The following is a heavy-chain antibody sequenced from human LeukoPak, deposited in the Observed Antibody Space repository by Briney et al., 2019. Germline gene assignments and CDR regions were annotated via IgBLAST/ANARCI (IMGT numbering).Heavy chain of an antibody. Sequence: PGGSLRLSCAASGFTFSGYGMHWVRQAPGNGLEWVAVIWNDGSNKYYADSVKGRFTISRDNSKNTLYLQMNSLRAEDTAVYYCARDPSGGYDYWGQGTLVTVSS. D-gene: IGHD1-26*01. J-gene: IGHJ4*02. CDR3: ARDPSGGYDY. CDR1: GFTFSGYG. CDR2: IWNDGSNK. V-gene: IGHV3-33*01.